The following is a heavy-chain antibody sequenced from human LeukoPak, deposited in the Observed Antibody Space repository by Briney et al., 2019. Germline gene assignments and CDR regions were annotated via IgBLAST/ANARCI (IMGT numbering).Heavy chain of an antibody. V-gene: IGHV1-69*13. J-gene: IGHJ6*02. CDR1: GGTFSSYT. Sequence: SVKVSCKASGGTFSSYTISWVRQAPGQGLEWMGGIIPIFGTANYAQKFQGRVTITADESTSTAYMELSSLRSEDTAVYYCARDDRTTGTTWPTGVDVWGQGTTVTVSS. D-gene: IGHD1-1*01. CDR3: ARDDRTTGTTWPTGVDV. CDR2: IIPIFGTA.